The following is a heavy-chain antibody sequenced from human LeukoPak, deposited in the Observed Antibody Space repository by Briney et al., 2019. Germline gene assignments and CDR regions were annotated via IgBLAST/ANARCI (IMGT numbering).Heavy chain of an antibody. J-gene: IGHJ4*02. V-gene: IGHV5-51*01. Sequence: GESLQISCKGSGYSFTSYWIGWVRQMPGKGLEWMGIIYPGDSDTGYSPSFQGQVTISADKSISTAYLQWSSLKASDTAMYYCARRGYYASGSYYSDYSGQGPLVTVSS. CDR2: IYPGDSDT. CDR1: GYSFTSYW. CDR3: ARRGYYASGSYYSDY. D-gene: IGHD3-10*01.